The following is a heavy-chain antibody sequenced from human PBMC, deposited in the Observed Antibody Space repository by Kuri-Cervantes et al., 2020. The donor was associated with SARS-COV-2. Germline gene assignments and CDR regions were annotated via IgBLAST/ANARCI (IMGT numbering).Heavy chain of an antibody. CDR3: AKDREYSSSIGQVDY. J-gene: IGHJ4*02. CDR1: GFTFSSYA. V-gene: IGHV3-23*01. Sequence: GESLKLSCAASGFTFSSYAMSWVRQAPGEGLEWVSAISGSGGSTYYADSVKGRFTISRDNSKNTLYLQMNSLRAEDTAVYYCAKDREYSSSIGQVDYWGQGTLVTVSS. CDR2: ISGSGGST. D-gene: IGHD6-6*01.